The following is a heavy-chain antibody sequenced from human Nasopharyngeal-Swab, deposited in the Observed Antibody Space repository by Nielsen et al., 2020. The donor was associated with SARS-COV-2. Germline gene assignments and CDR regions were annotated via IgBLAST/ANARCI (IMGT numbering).Heavy chain of an antibody. CDR3: TRVPGFGTYYYYYMDV. CDR1: WFTFGGYA. V-gene: IGHV3-49*03. J-gene: IGHJ6*03. CDR2: IRSEAYGGTT. Sequence: CTASWFTFGGYAMSWFRQAPGKGLEWVGFIRSEAYGGTTEYAASVKGRFTISRDDSKSIAYLQMNSLKTEDTAVYYCTRVPGFGTYYYYYMDVWGKGTTVTVSS. D-gene: IGHD1-1*01.